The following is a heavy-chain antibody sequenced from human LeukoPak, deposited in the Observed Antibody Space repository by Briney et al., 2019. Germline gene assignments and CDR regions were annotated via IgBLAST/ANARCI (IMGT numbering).Heavy chain of an antibody. V-gene: IGHV6-1*01. D-gene: IGHD1-1*01. CDR3: ARGHNWGASGFDY. CDR1: GDRVSSNSAA. CDR2: TYYRSNWYN. J-gene: IGHJ4*02. Sequence: SQALPLTCAISGDRVSSNSAAWNWIRQSPSRGLEWLGRTYYRSNWYNDYAVAVKSRITINPDTSKNQFSLQLNSVTPEDTAVYYCARGHNWGASGFDYWGQGTLVPVSS.